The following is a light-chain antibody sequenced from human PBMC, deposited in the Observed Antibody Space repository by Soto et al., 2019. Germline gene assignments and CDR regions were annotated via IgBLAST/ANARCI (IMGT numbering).Light chain of an antibody. CDR1: QSVRSN. V-gene: IGKV3-15*01. CDR3: QQYNNWPPWT. CDR2: DAS. J-gene: IGKJ1*01. Sequence: EIVMTQSPVPLSVSPGERATLSRRASQSVRSNLAWYQQKPGQAPRLLMYDASTRATGIPARFSGSGSGTEFTLTISSLQSEDFAVYYCQQYNNWPPWTFGQGTKVDIK.